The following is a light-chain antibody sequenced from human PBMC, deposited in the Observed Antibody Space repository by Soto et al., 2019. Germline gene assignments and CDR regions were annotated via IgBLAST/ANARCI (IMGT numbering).Light chain of an antibody. CDR3: QQYDAWPLT. J-gene: IGKJ4*01. Sequence: VVTKAPATMSVSPGERVTLSCGASQSVSSSLAWYQQKPGQTPRLLIYDAIIRAADVPARFSGSWSGTEFTLTINSLQSEDFAVYYCQQYDAWPLTFGGGTKVDI. CDR2: DAI. V-gene: IGKV3-15*01. CDR1: QSVSSS.